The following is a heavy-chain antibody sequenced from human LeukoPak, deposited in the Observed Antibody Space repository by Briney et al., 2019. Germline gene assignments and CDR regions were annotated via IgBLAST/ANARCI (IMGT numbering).Heavy chain of an antibody. CDR2: MYHSGST. D-gene: IGHD3-22*01. Sequence: PSETLSLTCAVYGGSFSGYYWGWIRQTPGKGLEWIGSMYHSGSTYSNPSLKSRVTISVDTSKNQFSLKLSSVTAADTAVYYCASYDNSDYMAFDIWGQGTMVTVSS. J-gene: IGHJ3*02. CDR3: ASYDNSDYMAFDI. V-gene: IGHV4-38-2*01. CDR1: GGSFSGYY.